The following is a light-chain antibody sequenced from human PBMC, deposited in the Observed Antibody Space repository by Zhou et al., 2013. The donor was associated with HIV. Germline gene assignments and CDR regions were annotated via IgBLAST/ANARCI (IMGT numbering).Light chain of an antibody. Sequence: DIQMTQSPSTLSASVGDRVTITCRASQSSSTWLAWYQQKPGKAPKLLIYKTSTLESGVPSRFSGSGSGTEFTLTINSLQPDDFATYYCQQYEGYSYSFGQGTKLEIK. CDR2: KTS. CDR1: QSSSTW. CDR3: QQYEGYSYS. V-gene: IGKV1-5*03. J-gene: IGKJ2*03.